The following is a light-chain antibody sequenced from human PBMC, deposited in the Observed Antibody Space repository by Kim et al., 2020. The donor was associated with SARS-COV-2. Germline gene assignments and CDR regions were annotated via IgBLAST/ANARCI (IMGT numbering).Light chain of an antibody. CDR1: NIGGKS. J-gene: IGLJ3*02. CDR2: YDS. CDR3: QVWDSSSDHPV. Sequence: SYELTQPPSVSVAPGKTARITCGGNNIGGKSVHWYQQKPGQAPVLVIYYDSDRPSGIPERFSGSNSGNTATLTISRVEAGDEADYYCQVWDSSSDHPVFGGGNQLTVL. V-gene: IGLV3-21*04.